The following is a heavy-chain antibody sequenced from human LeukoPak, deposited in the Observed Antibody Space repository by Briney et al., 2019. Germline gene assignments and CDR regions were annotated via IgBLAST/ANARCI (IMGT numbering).Heavy chain of an antibody. CDR1: GYTFTDYY. CDR3: TRARYCSGGSCYPTYNWFDP. D-gene: IGHD2-15*01. CDR2: LNPNSGDT. Sequence: ASVKVSCKASGYTFTDYYMHWVRQAPGQGLEWMGWLNPNSGDTNYAQKFQGRVSMTRDTSISTAYMELSRLRSDDTAVYYCTRARYCSGGSCYPTYNWFDPWGQGTLVTVSS. V-gene: IGHV1-2*02. J-gene: IGHJ5*02.